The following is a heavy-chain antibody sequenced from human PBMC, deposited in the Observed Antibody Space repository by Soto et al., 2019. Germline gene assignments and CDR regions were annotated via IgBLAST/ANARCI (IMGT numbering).Heavy chain of an antibody. CDR1: GGTFSSYA. D-gene: IGHD2-8*02. J-gene: IGHJ4*02. CDR2: IIPIFGTA. V-gene: IGHV1-69*13. Sequence: SVKVSCKASGGTFSSYAISWVRQAPGQGLEWMGGIIPIFGTANYAQKFQGRVTITADESTSTAYMELSSLRSEDTAVYYCARGTPGLYYFDYWGQGTLVTVSS. CDR3: ARGTPGLYYFDY.